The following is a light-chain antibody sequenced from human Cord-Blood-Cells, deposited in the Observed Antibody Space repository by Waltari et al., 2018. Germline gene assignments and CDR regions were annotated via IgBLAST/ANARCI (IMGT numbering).Light chain of an antibody. V-gene: IGLV2-14*03. CDR2: DVS. CDR1: SSDVGGYNY. CDR3: SSYTSSSTWV. J-gene: IGLJ3*02. Sequence: QSALTQPASVSGSPAQSITIPCTGTSSDVGGYNYVSCYQQHPGQAPKLMIYDVSNRPSGVSNRFSGSKSGNTASLTISGLQAEDEADYYCSSYTSSSTWVFGGGTKLTVL.